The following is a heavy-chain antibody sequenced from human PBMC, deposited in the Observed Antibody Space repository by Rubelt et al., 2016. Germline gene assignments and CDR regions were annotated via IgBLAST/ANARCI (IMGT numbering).Heavy chain of an antibody. V-gene: IGHV5-10-1*04. CDR1: GYSFTSYW. D-gene: IGHD2-2*01. J-gene: IGHJ4*01. CDR3: ARLVGGCRSSSCFPAFDQ. CDR2: IDPSDSYT. Sequence: EVQLVQSGAEVKKPGESLRISCKGSGYSFTSYWISWVRQMHGKGLEWMGRIDPSDSYTNYIPSFQGRVTISAYKSISTAYLQWSSRQASDSAMYYCARLVGGCRSSSCFPAFDQWGHGTLVTVSS.